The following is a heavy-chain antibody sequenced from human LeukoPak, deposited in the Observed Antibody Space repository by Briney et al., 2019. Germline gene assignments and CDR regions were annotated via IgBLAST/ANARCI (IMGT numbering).Heavy chain of an antibody. V-gene: IGHV4-59*01. Sequence: PSETLSLTCTVSGGSISSYYWSWIRQPPGKGLEWIGYIYYSGSTNYNPSLKSRVTISVDTSKNQFSLKLSSVTAADTAVYYCARDRAYYYDSSGYYYFDHWGQGTLVTVSS. CDR1: GGSISSYY. D-gene: IGHD3-22*01. CDR2: IYYSGST. CDR3: ARDRAYYYDSSGYYYFDH. J-gene: IGHJ4*02.